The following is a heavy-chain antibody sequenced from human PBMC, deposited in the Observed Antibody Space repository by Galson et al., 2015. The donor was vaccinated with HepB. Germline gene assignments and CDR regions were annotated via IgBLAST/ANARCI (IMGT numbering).Heavy chain of an antibody. D-gene: IGHD3-22*01. CDR2: ISYDGSNK. CDR1: GFTFSSYA. CDR3: ARDATHYYDSSGYYDY. J-gene: IGHJ4*02. V-gene: IGHV3-30-3*01. Sequence: SLRLSCAASGFTFSSYAMHWVRQAPGKGLEWVAVISYDGSNKYYADSVKGRFTISRDNSKNTLYLQMNSLRAEDTAVYYCARDATHYYDSSGYYDYWGQGTLVTVSS.